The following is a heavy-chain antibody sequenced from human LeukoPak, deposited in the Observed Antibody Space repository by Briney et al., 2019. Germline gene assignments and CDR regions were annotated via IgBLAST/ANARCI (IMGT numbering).Heavy chain of an antibody. Sequence: PSETLSLTCTVSGGSISSYYWSWIRQPPGKGLEWIGYIYYSGSTNYNPSLKSRVTISVDTSKNQFSLKLSSVTAADTAVYYCARPIAARRSYYFDYWGQGTLVTVSS. CDR2: IYYSGST. CDR3: ARPIAARRSYYFDY. J-gene: IGHJ4*02. D-gene: IGHD6-6*01. CDR1: GGSISSYY. V-gene: IGHV4-59*08.